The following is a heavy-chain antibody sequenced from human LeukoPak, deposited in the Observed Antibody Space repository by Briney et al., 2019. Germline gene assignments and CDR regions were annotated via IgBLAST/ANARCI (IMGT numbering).Heavy chain of an antibody. CDR3: ALSTVTKIDY. D-gene: IGHD4-17*01. CDR1: GGSISSSSYY. CDR2: IYYSGST. Sequence: SETLSLTCTVSGGSISSSSYYWGWIRQPPGKGLEWIGSIYYSGSTYYNPSLKSRVTISIDTSKNQLSLKMSSVTAADTAMYYCALSTVTKIDYWGQGTLVTVSS. J-gene: IGHJ4*02. V-gene: IGHV4-39*07.